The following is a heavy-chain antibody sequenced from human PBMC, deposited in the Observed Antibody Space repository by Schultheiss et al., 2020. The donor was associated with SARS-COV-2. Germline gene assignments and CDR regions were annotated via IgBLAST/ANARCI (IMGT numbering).Heavy chain of an antibody. CDR2: IYSGGST. CDR3: ARSTYSYGSYYYYYYYMDV. J-gene: IGHJ6*03. CDR1: GFTVSSNY. D-gene: IGHD5-18*01. V-gene: IGHV3-66*01. Sequence: GGSLRLSCAASGFTVSSNYMSWVRQAPGKGLEWVSVIYSGGSTYYADSVKGRFTNSRDNSKNTLYLQMNSLRAEDTAVYYCARSTYSYGSYYYYYYYMDVWGKGTTVTVSS.